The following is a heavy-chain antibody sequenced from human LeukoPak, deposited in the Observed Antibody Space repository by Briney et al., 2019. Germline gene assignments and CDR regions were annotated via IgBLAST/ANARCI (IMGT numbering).Heavy chain of an antibody. Sequence: PGGSLRLSCAASGFTFNSYWMSWVRQAPGKGLEWVANIKQDGSEKYYVDSVKGRFTISRDNAKNSLYLQMNSLRAEDTAVYYCARDLPWYSGSYQAAFDIWGQGTMVTVSS. CDR3: ARDLPWYSGSYQAAFDI. CDR1: GFTFNSYW. D-gene: IGHD1-26*01. J-gene: IGHJ3*02. CDR2: IKQDGSEK. V-gene: IGHV3-7*01.